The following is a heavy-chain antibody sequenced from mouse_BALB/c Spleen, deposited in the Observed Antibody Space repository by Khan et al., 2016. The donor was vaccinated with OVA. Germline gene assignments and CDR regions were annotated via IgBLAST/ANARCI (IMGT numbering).Heavy chain of an antibody. CDR2: ISYSGSP. V-gene: IGHV3-2*02. CDR1: GYSITSDYA. Sequence: EVQLLETGPGLVKPSQSLSLTCTVTGYSITSDYAWNWIRQFPGNKLEWMGYISYSGSPSYNPSLKSRISITRDTSKNQFFLQLNSGTTEETATYYCARSIMANWGQGTTLTVSS. CDR3: ARSIMAN. J-gene: IGHJ2*01.